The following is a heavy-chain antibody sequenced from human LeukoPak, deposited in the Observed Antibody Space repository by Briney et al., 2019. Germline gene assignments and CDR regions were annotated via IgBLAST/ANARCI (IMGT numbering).Heavy chain of an antibody. CDR1: GYTFTSYY. D-gene: IGHD1-14*01. J-gene: IGHJ4*02. V-gene: IGHV1-46*01. CDR3: ARDRQSEIFDY. CDR2: INPSGGST. Sequence: GASVKVSCKASGYTFTSYYMHWVRQAPGQGLEWMGIINPSGGSTSYAQKFQGRVTMTRDMSTSTVYMELSSLRSEDTAVYYCARDRQSEIFDYWGQGTLVTVSS.